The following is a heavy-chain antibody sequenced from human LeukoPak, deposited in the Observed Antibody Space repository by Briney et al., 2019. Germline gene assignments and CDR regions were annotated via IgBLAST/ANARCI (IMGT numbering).Heavy chain of an antibody. D-gene: IGHD1-14*01. CDR3: ARGGDGHHSYLDF. CDR2: NSYSIDFL. J-gene: IGHJ4*02. CDR1: GVTFSTFS. V-gene: IGHV3-21*06. Sequence: RSGGSLRLSCEGSGVTFSTFSLNWVRQAPGKWLEWVASNSYSIDFLDYDKSVKGRFTISRDNTQNSVYLEMNSLTVAATAAYFCARGGDGHHSYLDFWGQGTLVTVSS.